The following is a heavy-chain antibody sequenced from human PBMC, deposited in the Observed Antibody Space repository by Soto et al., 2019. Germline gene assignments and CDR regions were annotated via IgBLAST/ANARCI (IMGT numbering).Heavy chain of an antibody. CDR2: ISGSGGST. J-gene: IGHJ6*02. CDR3: ATVVPAALFYYGMDV. CDR1: GFTFSSYA. D-gene: IGHD2-2*01. Sequence: GGSLGLSCAASGFTFSSYAMSWVRQAPGKGLEWVSVISGSGGSTDYADSVKGRFTMYRDNSMNTLYLQMNSLRAEDTAVYYCATVVPAALFYYGMDVWGQGTTVTVSS. V-gene: IGHV3-23*01.